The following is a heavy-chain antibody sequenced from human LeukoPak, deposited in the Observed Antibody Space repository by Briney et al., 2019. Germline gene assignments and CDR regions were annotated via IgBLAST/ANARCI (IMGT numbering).Heavy chain of an antibody. V-gene: IGHV1-69-2*01. CDR1: GYTFTDYY. D-gene: IGHD6-13*01. CDR3: ARGDRFSSSWYKDFDY. CDR2: VDPEDGET. J-gene: IGHJ4*02. Sequence: ASVKVSCKVSGYTFTDYYMHWVQQAPGKGLEWMGLVDPEDGETIYAEKFQGRVTMTRDTSISTAYMELSRLRSDDTAVYYCARGDRFSSSWYKDFDYWGQGTLVTVSS.